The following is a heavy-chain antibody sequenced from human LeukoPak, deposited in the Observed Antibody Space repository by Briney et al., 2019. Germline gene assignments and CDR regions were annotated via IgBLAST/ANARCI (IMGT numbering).Heavy chain of an antibody. CDR2: ISSSSSYI. CDR3: ARLEVVTATRGLSDY. J-gene: IGHJ4*02. D-gene: IGHD2-21*02. V-gene: IGHV3-21*01. CDR1: GFTFSSYS. Sequence: PGGSLRLSCAASGFTFSSYSMNWVRQAPGKGLEWVSSISSSSSYIYYADSVKGRFTISRDNAKNSLYLQMNSLRAEDTAVYYCARLEVVTATRGLSDYWGQGTLVTVSS.